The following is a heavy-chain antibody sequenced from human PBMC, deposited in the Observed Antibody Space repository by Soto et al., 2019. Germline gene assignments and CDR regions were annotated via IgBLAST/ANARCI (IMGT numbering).Heavy chain of an antibody. CDR3: ARVPWHYDSSGLRVYYFDY. V-gene: IGHV4-30-2*01. CDR1: GGSISSGGYS. J-gene: IGHJ4*02. CDR2: IYHSGST. D-gene: IGHD3-22*01. Sequence: PSETLSLTCAVSGGSISSGGYSWSWIRQPPGKGLEWIGYIYHSGSTYYNPSLKSRVTISVDMSKNQFSLKLSSVTAADTAVYYCARVPWHYDSSGLRVYYFDYWGQGTLVTVSS.